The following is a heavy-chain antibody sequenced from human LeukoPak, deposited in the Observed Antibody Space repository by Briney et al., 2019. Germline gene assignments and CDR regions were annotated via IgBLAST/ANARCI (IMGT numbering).Heavy chain of an antibody. CDR1: GGSISSGGYY. D-gene: IGHD6-19*01. Sequence: PSQTLSLTCTVSGGSISSGGYYWSWLRQPPGKGLEWIGYIYHSGSTYYNPSLKSRVTISVDTSKNQFSLKLSSVTAADTAVYYCARAEGYSSEGPWGQGTLVTVSS. J-gene: IGHJ5*02. V-gene: IGHV4-30-2*01. CDR2: IYHSGST. CDR3: ARAEGYSSEGP.